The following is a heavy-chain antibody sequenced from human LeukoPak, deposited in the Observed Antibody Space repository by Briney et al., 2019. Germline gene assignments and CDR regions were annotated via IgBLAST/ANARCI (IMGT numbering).Heavy chain of an antibody. Sequence: SETLSLTCTVSGDSIGSHYWSWIRQPPGKGLEWIGYIFYVGSTNYNPSLKGRVTISVDTSKNQFSPKLNSVTAADTAVYYCARDYYDSRGEAFDIWGQGTMVTVSS. CDR3: ARDYYDSRGEAFDI. D-gene: IGHD3-22*01. CDR2: IFYVGST. V-gene: IGHV4-59*11. J-gene: IGHJ3*02. CDR1: GDSIGSHY.